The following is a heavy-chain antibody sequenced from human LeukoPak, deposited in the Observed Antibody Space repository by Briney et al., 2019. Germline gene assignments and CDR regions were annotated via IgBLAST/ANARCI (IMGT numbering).Heavy chain of an antibody. J-gene: IGHJ4*02. CDR2: ISWNSGSI. V-gene: IGHV3-9*01. D-gene: IGHD3-9*01. Sequence: GGSLRLSCAASGFIFDDYAMHWVRQAPGKGLEWVSGISWNSGSIGYADSVKGRFTISRDNAKNSLYLQMNSLRAEDTALYYCAKESHYDILTGHFDYWGQGTLVTVSS. CDR3: AKESHYDILTGHFDY. CDR1: GFIFDDYA.